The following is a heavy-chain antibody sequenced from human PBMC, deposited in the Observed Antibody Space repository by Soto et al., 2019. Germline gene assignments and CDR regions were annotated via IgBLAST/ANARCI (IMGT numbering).Heavy chain of an antibody. Sequence: ASVKVSCKASGYTLTSYGISWVRQAPGQGLEWMGWISAYNGNTNYAQKLQGRVTMTTDTSTSTAYMELRSLRSDDTAVYYCERVWPGDYGDYVYCDYWGQGTLVTVSS. J-gene: IGHJ4*02. V-gene: IGHV1-18*01. D-gene: IGHD4-17*01. CDR2: ISAYNGNT. CDR1: GYTLTSYG. CDR3: ERVWPGDYGDYVYCDY.